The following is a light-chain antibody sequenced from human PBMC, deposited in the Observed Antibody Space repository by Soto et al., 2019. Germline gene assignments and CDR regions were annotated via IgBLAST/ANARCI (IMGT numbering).Light chain of an antibody. Sequence: QSVLTQPASVSGSPGQSITISCTGTSSDVGRYNYVSWYQQYPGKAPKLMIYEISNRPSGVSIRFSGSKSGNTASLTISGLQAEDDADYYCTSYTSSNTYVFGGGTKGTVL. CDR1: SSDVGRYNY. CDR3: TSYTSSNTYV. CDR2: EIS. V-gene: IGLV2-14*01. J-gene: IGLJ1*01.